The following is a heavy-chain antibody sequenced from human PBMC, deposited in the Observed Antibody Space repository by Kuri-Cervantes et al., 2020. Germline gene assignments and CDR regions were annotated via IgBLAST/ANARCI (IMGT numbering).Heavy chain of an antibody. D-gene: IGHD6-13*01. CDR1: GGTFSSYA. CDR3: AREAPTMYSSSWYGSGGIGGFQH. V-gene: IGHV1-69*06. Sequence: SVKVSCKASGGTFSSYAISWVRQAPGQGLEWMGGIIPIFGTANYAQKFQGRVTITADKSTSTAYMELSSLRSEGTAVYYCAREAPTMYSSSWYGSGGIGGFQHWGQGTLVTVSS. J-gene: IGHJ1*01. CDR2: IIPIFGTA.